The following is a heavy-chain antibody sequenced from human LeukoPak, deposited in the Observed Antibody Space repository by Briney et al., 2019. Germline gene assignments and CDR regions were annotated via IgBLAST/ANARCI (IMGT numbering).Heavy chain of an antibody. D-gene: IGHD3-10*01. CDR2: IKQDGSEN. CDR3: AIPPGGYYFN. J-gene: IGHJ4*02. V-gene: IGHV3-7*02. Sequence: GRSLRLSCAASGFTFSSYWMSWVRQAPGKGLEWVANIKQDGSENYYVDSVKGRFTISRDNAKNSLYLQMNSLRAEDTAVYYCAIPPGGYYFNWGQGTLVTVSS. CDR1: GFTFSSYW.